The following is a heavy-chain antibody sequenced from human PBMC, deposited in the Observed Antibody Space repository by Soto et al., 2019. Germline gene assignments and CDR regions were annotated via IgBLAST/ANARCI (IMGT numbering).Heavy chain of an antibody. J-gene: IGHJ4*02. CDR2: INPNSGDT. CDR1: GYTFTGYY. D-gene: IGHD3-3*01. V-gene: IGHV1-2*02. CDR3: ARAPLIIGHITNSGEASPGVLDY. Sequence: QVQLVQSGTEVKRPGDSVKVSCKASGYTFTGYYVHWVRQAPGQGLEWMGWINPNSGDTYLAQRFQGRVTMNRDTSIGTAYMELRGLTSDDTAEYYCARAPLIIGHITNSGEASPGVLDYWGQGTPVTVSS.